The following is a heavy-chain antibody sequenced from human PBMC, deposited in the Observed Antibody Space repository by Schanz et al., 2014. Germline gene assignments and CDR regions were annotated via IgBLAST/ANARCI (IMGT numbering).Heavy chain of an antibody. CDR3: AREDYLDSSGYFCGY. CDR1: GYTFTNYA. V-gene: IGHV7-4-1*02. CDR2: INTNTGNP. D-gene: IGHD3-22*01. Sequence: QVQLVQSGSELKKPGASVKVSCKASGYTFTNYAINWVRQAPGQGLEWMGWINTNTGNPTYAQAFTGRFLFSLDTSVSTAYLQISSLKADDTAVYYCAREDYLDSSGYFCGYWGQGTLVTVSS. J-gene: IGHJ4*02.